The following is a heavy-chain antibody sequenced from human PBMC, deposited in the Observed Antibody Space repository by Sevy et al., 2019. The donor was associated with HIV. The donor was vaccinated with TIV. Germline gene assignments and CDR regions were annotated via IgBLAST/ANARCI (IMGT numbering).Heavy chain of an antibody. Sequence: ASVKVSCKASGGTFSCYGMSWVRQAPGQGLEWMGGIIPSLGTVNYAQMFQGRVTITADESTKTAYMELSSLRSEDTAVYYCARGGGNGWYYFDYWGQEALVTVSS. CDR2: IIPSLGTV. CDR1: GGTFSCYG. D-gene: IGHD6-19*01. V-gene: IGHV1-69*13. J-gene: IGHJ4*02. CDR3: ARGGGNGWYYFDY.